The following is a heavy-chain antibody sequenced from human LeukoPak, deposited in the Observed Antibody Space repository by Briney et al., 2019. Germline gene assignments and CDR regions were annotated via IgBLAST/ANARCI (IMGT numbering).Heavy chain of an antibody. D-gene: IGHD6-13*01. CDR3: ARADSSSWYYFDY. Sequence: GGSLRLSCAASGFTFSSYSMNRVRQAPGKGLEWVSSISSSSSYIYYADSVKGRFTISRDNAKNSLYLQMNSLRAEDTAVYYCARADSSSWYYFDYWGQGTLVTVSS. CDR1: GFTFSSYS. V-gene: IGHV3-21*01. CDR2: ISSSSSYI. J-gene: IGHJ4*02.